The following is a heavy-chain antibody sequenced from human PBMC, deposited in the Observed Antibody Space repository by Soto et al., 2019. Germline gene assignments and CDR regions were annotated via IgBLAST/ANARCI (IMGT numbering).Heavy chain of an antibody. V-gene: IGHV3-66*01. CDR2: IHSDAST. CDR3: AKMDVVVHFFYYGMDV. D-gene: IGHD2-2*03. CDR1: GLAVSSSF. J-gene: IGHJ6*02. Sequence: EVLLVESWGDMAQPGGSLRLSCAASGLAVSSSFMNWVRQAPGKGLEWISVIHSDASTYYTDSVKGRFTISRDNSKNTVYLQTNSLRAEDTAVYYCAKMDVVVHFFYYGMDVWGQGTTVTVSS.